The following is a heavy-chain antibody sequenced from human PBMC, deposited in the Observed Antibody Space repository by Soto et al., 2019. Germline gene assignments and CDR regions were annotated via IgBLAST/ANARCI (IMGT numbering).Heavy chain of an antibody. CDR1: GFTFSEWS. CDR3: LKDGLVH. J-gene: IGHJ4*02. D-gene: IGHD3-16*01. Sequence: EVQLVESGGDLVQPGGALRLSCVVSGFTFSEWSMNWVRQAPGKGLEWISYIDNDGGTTHYADSVKGRFTVSRDNAKNSLYLQMNALRDEDTAVYYCLKDGLVHWGRGTLLHVSS. V-gene: IGHV3-48*02. CDR2: IDNDGGTT.